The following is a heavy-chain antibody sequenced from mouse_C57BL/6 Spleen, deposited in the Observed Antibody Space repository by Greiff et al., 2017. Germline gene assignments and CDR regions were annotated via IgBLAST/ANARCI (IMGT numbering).Heavy chain of an antibody. CDR2: IDPSDSYT. CDR1: GYTFTSYW. V-gene: IGHV1-69*01. CDR3: ARRIETWGFDY. J-gene: IGHJ2*01. Sequence: QVQLQQPGAELVMPGASVKLSCKASGYTFTSYWMHWVKQRPGQGLEWIGEIDPSDSYTNYNQKFKGKSTLTVDKSSSTAYMQLSSLTSEDSAVYYCARRIETWGFDYWGRGTTLTVSS.